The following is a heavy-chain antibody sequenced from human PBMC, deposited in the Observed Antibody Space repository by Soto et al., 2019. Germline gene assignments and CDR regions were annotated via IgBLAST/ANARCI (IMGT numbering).Heavy chain of an antibody. J-gene: IGHJ5*02. CDR1: GYTFTGYY. V-gene: IGHV1-2*04. D-gene: IGHD3-22*01. CDR3: ARGLHYDSSGYSPINWFDP. CDR2: INPNSGGT. Sequence: ASVKVSCKASGYTFTGYYMHWVRQAPGQGLEWMGWINPNSGGTNYAQKFQGWVTMTRDTSISTAYMELSRLRSDDTAVYYCARGLHYDSSGYSPINWFDPWGQGTLVTVSS.